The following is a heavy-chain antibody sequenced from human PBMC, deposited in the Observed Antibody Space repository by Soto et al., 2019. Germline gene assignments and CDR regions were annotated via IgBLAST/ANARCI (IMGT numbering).Heavy chain of an antibody. V-gene: IGHV4-59*12. Sequence: PSETLSLTCTVSGGSSSGYYWSWIRQPPGKGLEWIAYIYYSGSTNYNPSLKSRVTISVDTSRNQFSLKLSSVTAADTAVYYCARNNPLGDHVDYWGQGTLVTVSS. D-gene: IGHD3-16*01. CDR3: ARNNPLGDHVDY. CDR2: IYYSGST. J-gene: IGHJ4*02. CDR1: GGSSSGYY.